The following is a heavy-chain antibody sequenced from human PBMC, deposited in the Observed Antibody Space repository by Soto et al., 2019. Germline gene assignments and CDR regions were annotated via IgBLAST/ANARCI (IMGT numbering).Heavy chain of an antibody. CDR2: IYYSGST. Sequence: PSETLSLTGSVSVGSINSSSYFWGWVRQPPGKGLEWIGSIYYSGSTYYNPSLRSRVTISVDTSKNQFSLKLSSVTAADTAVFYCARHYSSGSRNWFDPWG. V-gene: IGHV4-39*01. J-gene: IGHJ5*02. CDR1: VGSINSSSYF. CDR3: ARHYSSGSRNWFDP. D-gene: IGHD6-19*01.